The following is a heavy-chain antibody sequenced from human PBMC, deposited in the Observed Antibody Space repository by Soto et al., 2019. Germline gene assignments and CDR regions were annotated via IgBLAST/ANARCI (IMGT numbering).Heavy chain of an antibody. J-gene: IGHJ4*02. CDR3: PFALAGGRRFDY. CDR2: SYHSGTT. CDR1: GDSISSSNW. D-gene: IGHD7-27*01. Sequence: QVQLQESGPGLVKPSETLSLTCAVSGDSISSSNWWSWVRQPPGKGLEWLGESYHSGTTNYNPSLKGRVTISVDKSKNQFSLNLDSVTAADTAVYYCPFALAGGRRFDYWGQGTLVTVSS. V-gene: IGHV4-4*02.